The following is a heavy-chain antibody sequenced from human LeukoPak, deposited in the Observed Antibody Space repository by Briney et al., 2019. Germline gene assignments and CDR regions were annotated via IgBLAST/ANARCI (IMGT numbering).Heavy chain of an antibody. J-gene: IGHJ4*02. Sequence: SETLSLTCSVSGDSISLSFYYWGWIRQPPGKALEWIGSVYHSGTTSYNPSLKSRVTISVDMSKNHFSLRLRSVTAADTAMYYCARGTLYRGWSYYLDFWGQGSQVTVSS. CDR2: VYHSGTT. V-gene: IGHV4-39*07. D-gene: IGHD6-19*01. CDR1: GDSISLSFYY. CDR3: ARGTLYRGWSYYLDF.